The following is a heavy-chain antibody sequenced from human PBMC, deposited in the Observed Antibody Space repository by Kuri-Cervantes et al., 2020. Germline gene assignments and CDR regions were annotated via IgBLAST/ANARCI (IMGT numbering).Heavy chain of an antibody. CDR2: INPSGGST. J-gene: IGHJ4*02. D-gene: IGHD3-10*01. CDR1: GYTFTSYY. V-gene: IGHV1-46*01. CDR3: ARGLMRKDITMVRGVIAY. Sequence: ASVKVSCKASGYTFTSYYMHWVRQAPGQGLEWMGIINPSGGSTGYAQKFQGRVTMTRNTSISTAYMELSSLRSEDTAVYYCARGLMRKDITMVRGVIAYWGQGTLVTVSS.